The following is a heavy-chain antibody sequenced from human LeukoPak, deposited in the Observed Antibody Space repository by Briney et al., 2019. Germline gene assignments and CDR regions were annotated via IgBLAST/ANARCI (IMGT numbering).Heavy chain of an antibody. Sequence: GGSLRLSCAASGFTYTKHAMHWVRQAPGKGLEWVAVISYDGSNKKYADSVKGRFTISRDNSKNTLYLQMNSLRAEDTAVYYCASVPTTVTTFEVDPWGQGTLVTVSS. CDR1: GFTYTKHA. V-gene: IGHV3-30*04. CDR2: ISYDGSNK. J-gene: IGHJ5*02. D-gene: IGHD4-17*01. CDR3: ASVPTTVTTFEVDP.